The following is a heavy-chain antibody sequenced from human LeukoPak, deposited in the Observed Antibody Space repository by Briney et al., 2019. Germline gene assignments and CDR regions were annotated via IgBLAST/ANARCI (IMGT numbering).Heavy chain of an antibody. CDR3: ARDRGDYDGSGYYGYFDY. D-gene: IGHD3-22*01. CDR1: GGSIRSHY. J-gene: IGHJ4*02. CDR2: IYYSGST. V-gene: IGHV4-59*11. Sequence: ASETLSLTCTVSGGSIRSHYWSWIRQPPGKGLEWIGYIYYSGSTNYNPSLKSRVTISVDTSKNQFSLKLSSVTAADTAVYYCARDRGDYDGSGYYGYFDYWGQGALVTVSS.